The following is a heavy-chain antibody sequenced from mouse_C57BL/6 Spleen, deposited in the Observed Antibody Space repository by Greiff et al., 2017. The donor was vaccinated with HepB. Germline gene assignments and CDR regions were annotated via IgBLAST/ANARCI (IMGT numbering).Heavy chain of an antibody. CDR2: IRSKSNNYAT. Sequence: EVQLVESGGGLVQPKGSLKLSCAASGFSFNTYAMNWVRQAPGKGLEWVARIRSKSNNYATYYADSVKDRFTISRDDSESMLYLQMNNLKTEDTAMYYFVRHDRKAYAMDYWGQGTSVTVSS. V-gene: IGHV10-1*01. J-gene: IGHJ4*01. CDR1: GFSFNTYA. CDR3: VRHDRKAYAMDY.